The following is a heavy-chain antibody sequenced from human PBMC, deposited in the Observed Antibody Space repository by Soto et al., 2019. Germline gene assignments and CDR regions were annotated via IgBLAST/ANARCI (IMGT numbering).Heavy chain of an antibody. J-gene: IGHJ4*02. CDR2: IYYSGST. CDR3: AREGGVSSDVLYYFDT. D-gene: IGHD3-16*01. CDR1: GGSTTTDNY. V-gene: IGHV4-30-4*01. Sequence: PSETLSLTCTVSGGSTTTDNYWSWIRQPPGKGLEWIGHIYYSGSTDYNPSLKSRLAISIDTSKNQFSLKLSSVTAADTAVYFCAREGGVSSDVLYYFDTWGQGSLVTVSS.